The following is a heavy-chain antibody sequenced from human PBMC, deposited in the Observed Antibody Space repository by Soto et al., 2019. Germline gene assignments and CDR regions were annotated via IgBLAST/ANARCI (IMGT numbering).Heavy chain of an antibody. J-gene: IGHJ4*02. V-gene: IGHV6-1*01. CDR1: GDSVSSNSAA. CDR2: TYYRSKWYN. Sequence: SQTLSLTCGISGDSVSSNSAAWNWLRQSPSRGLEWLGRTYYRSKWYNDYAVSVESRITINPDTSKNPFSLQLNFVTPGDTAVYFCARGEQYSGRIFDYWGQGTLVTVSS. CDR3: ARGEQYSGRIFDY. D-gene: IGHD1-26*01.